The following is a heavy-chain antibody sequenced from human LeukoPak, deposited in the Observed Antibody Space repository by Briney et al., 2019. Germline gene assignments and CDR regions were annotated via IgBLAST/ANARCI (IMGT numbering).Heavy chain of an antibody. D-gene: IGHD5-24*01. Sequence: PETLSLTRTLSGGSTSSYYWSWVRQPAGKGLEWIGRIYTSGRTNYNPTLKSRVTMSVDTSKNKFSLKLSSVTAADTAVDYCASRKPMAERFYYFDYWCQGTLVIVSS. CDR3: ASRKPMAERFYYFDY. J-gene: IGHJ4*02. CDR1: GGSTSSYY. CDR2: IYTSGRT. V-gene: IGHV4-4*07.